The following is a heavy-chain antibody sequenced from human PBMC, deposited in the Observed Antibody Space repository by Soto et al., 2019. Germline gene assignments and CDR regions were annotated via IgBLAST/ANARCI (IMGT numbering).Heavy chain of an antibody. CDR2: INHSGST. J-gene: IGHJ4*02. Sequence: SETLSLTCAVYGGSFSGYYWSWIRQPPGKGLEWIGEINHSGSTNYNPSLKSRVTISVDTSKNQFSLKLSSVTAADTAVYYCARGSSRFWLWGQGTLVTSPQ. D-gene: IGHD3-3*01. CDR3: ARGSSRFWL. V-gene: IGHV4-34*01. CDR1: GGSFSGYY.